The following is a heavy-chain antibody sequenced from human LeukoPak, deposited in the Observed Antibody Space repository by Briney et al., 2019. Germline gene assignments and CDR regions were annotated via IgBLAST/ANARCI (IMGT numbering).Heavy chain of an antibody. V-gene: IGHV3-11*04. CDR3: ARDNYYDSSGYLGY. CDR2: ISSSGSTI. CDR1: GFTFSDYY. D-gene: IGHD3-22*01. Sequence: GGSLRLSCAASGFTFSDYYMSWIRQAPGQGLEWVSYISSSGSTIYYADSVKGRFTISRDNAKNSLYLQMNSLRAEDTAVYYCARDNYYDSSGYLGYWGQGTLVTVSS. J-gene: IGHJ4*02.